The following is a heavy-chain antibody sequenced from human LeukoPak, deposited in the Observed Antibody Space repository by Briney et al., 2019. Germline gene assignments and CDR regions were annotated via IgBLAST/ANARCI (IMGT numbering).Heavy chain of an antibody. Sequence: SETLSLTCTVSGGSISSGGYYWSWIRQHPGKGLEWIGYTYYSGSTYYNPSLKSRVTISVDTSKNQFSLKLSSVTAADTAVYYCARDTYDILTGPDAFDIWGQGTMVTVSS. CDR1: GGSISSGGYY. J-gene: IGHJ3*02. CDR3: ARDTYDILTGPDAFDI. CDR2: TYYSGST. V-gene: IGHV4-31*03. D-gene: IGHD3-9*01.